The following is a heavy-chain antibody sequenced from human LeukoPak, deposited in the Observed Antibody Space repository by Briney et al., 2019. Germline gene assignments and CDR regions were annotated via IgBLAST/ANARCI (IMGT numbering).Heavy chain of an antibody. J-gene: IGHJ4*02. V-gene: IGHV4-61*02. Sequence: SQTLSLTCTVSGGSITSGPYYWSWIRQSAGKGLEWIGRIDASGTTDYNPSLKSRVTISVDTSKNQFSLKLSSVTAADTAVYYCAKGYCRGNSCYDDRGAFDYWGQGTLVTVSS. D-gene: IGHD2-2*01. CDR2: IDASGTT. CDR3: AKGYCRGNSCYDDRGAFDY. CDR1: GGSITSGPYY.